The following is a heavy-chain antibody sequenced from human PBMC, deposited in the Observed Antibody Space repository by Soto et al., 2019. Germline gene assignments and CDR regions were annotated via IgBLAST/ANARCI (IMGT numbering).Heavy chain of an antibody. D-gene: IGHD3-10*01. CDR3: TTLYGSGSYYYYFDY. CDR2: IKSKTDGGTT. J-gene: IGHJ4*02. CDR1: GFTFSNAW. Sequence: GGSLRLSCAASGFTFSNAWMNWVRQAPGKGLEWVGRIKSKTDGGTTDYAAPVKGRFTISRDDSKNTLYLQMNSLKTEDTAVYYCTTLYGSGSYYYYFDYWGQGTLVTVSS. V-gene: IGHV3-15*07.